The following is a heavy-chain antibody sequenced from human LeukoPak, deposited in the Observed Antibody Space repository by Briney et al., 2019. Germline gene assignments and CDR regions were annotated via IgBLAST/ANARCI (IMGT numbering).Heavy chain of an antibody. V-gene: IGHV1-18*01. CDR2: ISAYNGNT. CDR3: ARDRLTVAGTTSFDY. D-gene: IGHD1-7*01. Sequence: ASVKVSCKASGYTFTSYGISWVRQAPGHGLEWMGWISAYNGNTNYAQKLQGRVTMTTDTSTSTAYMELRSLRSDDTAVYYCARDRLTVAGTTSFDYWGQGTLVTVSS. J-gene: IGHJ4*02. CDR1: GYTFTSYG.